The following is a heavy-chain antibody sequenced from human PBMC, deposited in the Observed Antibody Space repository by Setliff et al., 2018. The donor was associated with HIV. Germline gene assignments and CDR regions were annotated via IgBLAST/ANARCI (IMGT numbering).Heavy chain of an antibody. CDR2: IYTSGST. CDR3: ARENSSWYWAYYYYGMDV. D-gene: IGHD6-13*01. CDR1: GGSISSGNW. Sequence: LSLTCAVSGGSISSGNWLNWVRQPPGKGLEWIGRIYTSGSTNYNPSLKSRVTISVDTSKNQFSLKLSSVTAADTAVYYCARENSSWYWAYYYYGMDVWGQGTTVTVSS. V-gene: IGHV4-4*02. J-gene: IGHJ6*02.